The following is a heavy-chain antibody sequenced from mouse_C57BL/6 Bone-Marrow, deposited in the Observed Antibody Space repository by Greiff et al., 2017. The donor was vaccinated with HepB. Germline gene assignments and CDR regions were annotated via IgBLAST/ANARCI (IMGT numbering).Heavy chain of an antibody. Sequence: VQLQQSGAELVRPGASVKLSCKASGYTFTDYYINWVKQRPGQGLEWIARIYPGSGNTYYNEKFKGKATLTAEKSSSTAYMQLSSLTSEDSAVYFCATLREFAYWGQGTLVTVSA. J-gene: IGHJ3*01. CDR3: ATLREFAY. V-gene: IGHV1-76*01. CDR2: IYPGSGNT. CDR1: GYTFTDYY. D-gene: IGHD1-1*01.